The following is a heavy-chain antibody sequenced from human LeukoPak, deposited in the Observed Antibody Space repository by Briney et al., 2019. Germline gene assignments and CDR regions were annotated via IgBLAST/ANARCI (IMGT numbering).Heavy chain of an antibody. CDR1: GFTFSSYG. J-gene: IGHJ4*02. CDR2: ISYDGSNK. D-gene: IGHD6-6*01. V-gene: IGHV3-30*18. Sequence: SGGSLRLSCAASGFTFSSYGMHWVRQAPGKGLEWVAVISYDGSNKYYADSVKGRFTISRDNSKNTLYLQMNSLRAEDTAVYYCAKDRRGSSISLDYWGQGTLVTVSS. CDR3: AKDRRGSSISLDY.